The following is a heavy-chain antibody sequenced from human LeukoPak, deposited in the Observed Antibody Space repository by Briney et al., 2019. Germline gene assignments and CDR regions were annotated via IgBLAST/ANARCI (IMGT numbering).Heavy chain of an antibody. CDR3: ARDSGVNLDYYYYYYMDV. J-gene: IGHJ6*03. V-gene: IGHV3-48*03. CDR1: GFTFSSYE. CDR2: ISSSGSTI. D-gene: IGHD3-10*01. Sequence: GGSLRLSCAASGFTFSSYEMNWVRQAPGKGLEWVSYISSSGSTIYYADSVKGRFTISRDNAKNSLYLQMNSLRAEDTAVYYCARDSGVNLDYYYYYYMDVWGKGTTVTISS.